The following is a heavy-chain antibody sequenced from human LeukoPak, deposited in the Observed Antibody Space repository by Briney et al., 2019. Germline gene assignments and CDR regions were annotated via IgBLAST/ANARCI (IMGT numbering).Heavy chain of an antibody. D-gene: IGHD1-26*01. CDR3: ASEIMGFDY. CDR1: GGSISSGSYS. Sequence: SETLSLTCAVSGGSISSGSYSWSWIRQPPGKGLEWIGYIYHSGSTYYNPSLKSRVTISVDRSKNQFSLKLSSVTAADTAVYYCASEIMGFDYWGQGTLVTVSS. V-gene: IGHV4-30-2*01. J-gene: IGHJ4*02. CDR2: IYHSGST.